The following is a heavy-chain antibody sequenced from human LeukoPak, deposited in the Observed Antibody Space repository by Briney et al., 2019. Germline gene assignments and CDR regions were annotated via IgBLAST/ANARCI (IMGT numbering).Heavy chain of an antibody. J-gene: IGHJ4*02. CDR3: VRGSGCDY. V-gene: IGHV3-7*01. CDR2: IKEDGAEK. D-gene: IGHD6-19*01. Sequence: GGSLRLSCAASGFTFSMYWMSWVRQAPGKGLEWVANIKEDGAEKYYVDSVKGRFTISRDNAKNSLFLQMNSLRAEDTAVYYCVRGSGCDYWGQGTLVTVSS. CDR1: GFTFSMYW.